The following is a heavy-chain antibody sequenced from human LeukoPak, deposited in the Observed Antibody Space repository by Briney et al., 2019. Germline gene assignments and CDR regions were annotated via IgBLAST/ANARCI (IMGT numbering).Heavy chain of an antibody. CDR3: ARKAAGLTFDY. Sequence: GGSLRLSCAASGFTFSIYWMHWVRQAPGKGPVWVSRINSDGSSTNYADSVKGRFTISRGNAENTLYLQMNSLRAEDTAVYYCARKAAGLTFDYWGQGTLVTVSS. CDR1: GFTFSIYW. V-gene: IGHV3-74*01. J-gene: IGHJ4*02. D-gene: IGHD6-13*01. CDR2: INSDGSST.